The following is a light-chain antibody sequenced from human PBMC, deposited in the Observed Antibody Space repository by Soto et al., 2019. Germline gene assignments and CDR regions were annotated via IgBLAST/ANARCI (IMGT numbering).Light chain of an antibody. CDR1: QSVNSD. Sequence: EIVITQSPATLSVSPGDRATLSCTASQSVNSDLAWYQQKPGQAPRLLIYGASNRATGIPDRFSGSGSGTGFTLTISRLEPEDFAVYYCQQYGSSGTFGQGTKVDIK. CDR2: GAS. V-gene: IGKV3-20*01. J-gene: IGKJ1*01. CDR3: QQYGSSGT.